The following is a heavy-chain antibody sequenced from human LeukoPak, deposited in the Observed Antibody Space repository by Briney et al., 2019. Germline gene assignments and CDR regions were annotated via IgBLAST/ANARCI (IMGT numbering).Heavy chain of an antibody. CDR3: AREQLYRTFIANWFDP. CDR1: GGSISSGSYY. V-gene: IGHV4-61*02. J-gene: IGHJ5*02. Sequence: PSQTLSLTCTVSGGSISSGSYYWSWIRQPAGKGLEWIGRIYTSGSTNYNPSLKSRVTIPVDTSKNQFSLKLSSVTAADTAVYYCAREQLYRTFIANWFDPWGQGTLVTVSS. D-gene: IGHD5-24*01. CDR2: IYTSGST.